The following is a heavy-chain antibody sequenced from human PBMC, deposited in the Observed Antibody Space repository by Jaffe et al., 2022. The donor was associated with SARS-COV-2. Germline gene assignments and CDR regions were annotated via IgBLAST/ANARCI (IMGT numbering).Heavy chain of an antibody. Sequence: QVQLQESGPGLVKPSQTLSLTCTVSGGSLGSDSHYWSWIRQSAGKGLEWIGRIYTSGRESTNYHPSLKSRVSISADTSKNQFSLRLSSVTAADTAVYYCARDRIAVFGMASYMDVWGQGITVSVSS. V-gene: IGHV4-61*02. D-gene: IGHD3-3*01. CDR3: ARDRIAVFGMASYMDV. J-gene: IGHJ6*02. CDR1: GGSLGSDSHY. CDR2: IYTSGREST.